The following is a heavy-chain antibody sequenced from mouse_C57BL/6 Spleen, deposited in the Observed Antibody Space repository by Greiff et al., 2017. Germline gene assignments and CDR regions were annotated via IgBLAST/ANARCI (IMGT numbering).Heavy chain of an antibody. CDR2: INYDGSST. Sequence: EVHLVESEGGLVQPGSSMKLSCTASGFTFSDYYMAWVRQVPEKGLEWVANINYDGSSTYYLDSLTSRFIISRDKAKNILYLQMSSLKSEDTATYYCAREGDYGSGLLDFDVWGTGTTVTVSS. CDR3: AREGDYGSGLLDFDV. D-gene: IGHD1-1*01. V-gene: IGHV5-16*01. J-gene: IGHJ1*03. CDR1: GFTFSDYY.